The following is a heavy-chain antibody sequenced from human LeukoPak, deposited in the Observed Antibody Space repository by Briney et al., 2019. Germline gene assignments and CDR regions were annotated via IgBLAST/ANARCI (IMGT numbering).Heavy chain of an antibody. Sequence: SETLSLTCTASGDSISNYYWNWIRQTPGKGLEWIVYMYYSGSTNYNPSLRSRVTVSVDTSKNQFSLKLNSVTAADTAVYYCARWAGRDFDSSGYLRDWGQGVLVTASS. CDR3: ARWAGRDFDSSGYLRD. CDR2: MYYSGST. V-gene: IGHV4-59*01. CDR1: GDSISNYY. D-gene: IGHD3-22*01. J-gene: IGHJ4*02.